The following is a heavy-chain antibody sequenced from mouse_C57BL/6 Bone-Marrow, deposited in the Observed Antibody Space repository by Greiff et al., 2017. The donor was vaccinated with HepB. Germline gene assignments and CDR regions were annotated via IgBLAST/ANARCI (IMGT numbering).Heavy chain of an antibody. Sequence: EVKLQQSGPELVKPGASVKISCKASGYTFTDYYMNWVKQSHGKSLEWIGDINPNNGGTSYNQKFKGKATLTVDKSSSTAYMELRSLTSEDSAVYYCATPIYVYYAMDYWGQGTSVTVSS. CDR3: ATPIYVYYAMDY. V-gene: IGHV1-26*01. CDR2: INPNNGGT. D-gene: IGHD2-12*01. CDR1: GYTFTDYY. J-gene: IGHJ4*01.